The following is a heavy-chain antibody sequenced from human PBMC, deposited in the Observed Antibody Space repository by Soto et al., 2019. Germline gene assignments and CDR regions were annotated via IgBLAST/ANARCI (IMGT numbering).Heavy chain of an antibody. D-gene: IGHD2-21*02. CDR2: ISGSGGST. Sequence: GGSLRLSCAASGFTFSSYAMSWVRQAPGKGLEWVSAISGSGGSTYYADSVKGRFTISRDNSKNTRYLQMNSLRAEDTAVYYCAKDCGGDCEYYFDYWGQGTLVTVSS. V-gene: IGHV3-23*01. CDR3: AKDCGGDCEYYFDY. CDR1: GFTFSSYA. J-gene: IGHJ4*02.